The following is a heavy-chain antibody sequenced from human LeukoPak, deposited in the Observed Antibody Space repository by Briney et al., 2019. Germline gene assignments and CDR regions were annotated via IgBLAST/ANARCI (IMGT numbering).Heavy chain of an antibody. CDR3: ATHGGTAMDNYYYYYMDV. CDR2: ISGTGGST. J-gene: IGHJ6*03. Sequence: GGSLRLSCAASGFTFSRYAMSWVRQAPGKGLEWVSAISGTGGSTYYADSVKGRYTISRDNYKNTLYVQMNSMRAEETAVYYCATHGGTAMDNYYYYYMDVWGKGTTVTVSS. D-gene: IGHD5-18*01. V-gene: IGHV3-23*01. CDR1: GFTFSRYA.